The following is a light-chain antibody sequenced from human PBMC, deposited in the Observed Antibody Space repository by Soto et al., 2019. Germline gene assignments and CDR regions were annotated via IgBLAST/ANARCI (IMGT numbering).Light chain of an antibody. CDR1: QGIDTS. J-gene: IGKJ1*01. Sequence: AILLTQSPSSLSASVGDRVTITCRASQGIDTSLAWYQQKPGKAPKLLIYDVSSLQSGVPSRFSGSGSGTEFTLTISSLQPDDSATYYCQQYDTFWTFGQGTKVDIK. V-gene: IGKV1-13*02. CDR3: QQYDTFWT. CDR2: DVS.